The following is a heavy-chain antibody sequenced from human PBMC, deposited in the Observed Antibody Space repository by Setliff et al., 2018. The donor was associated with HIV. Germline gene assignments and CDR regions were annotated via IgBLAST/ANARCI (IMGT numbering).Heavy chain of an antibody. J-gene: IGHJ4*02. CDR2: ISNDGSEI. CDR1: GFTFRSYV. CDR3: ARACGGGGACYYLDS. D-gene: IGHD3-16*01. Sequence: HPGGSLRLSCEGSGFTFRSYVMHWVRQTPDKGLEWLAIISNDGSEINYGDSAKGRFTISRDDSKNTVYLQMTSLRTEDSAVYYCARACGGGGACYYLDSWGQGTLVTVSS. V-gene: IGHV3-30*03.